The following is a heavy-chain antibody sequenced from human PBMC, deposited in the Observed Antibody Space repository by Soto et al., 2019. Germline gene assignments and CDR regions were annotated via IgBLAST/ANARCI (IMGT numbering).Heavy chain of an antibody. V-gene: IGHV3-23*01. CDR3: ARAPFTIYDTSGYYDY. J-gene: IGHJ4*02. Sequence: PGGSLRLSCATSGLTFSNYAMSWVRQAPGGGLEWVSSMSGSSSTTYYADSVRGRFTISRDNSKNTVYLQMNSLRAEDTAVYYCARAPFTIYDTSGYYDYWGQGTLVTVSS. CDR2: MSGSSSTT. D-gene: IGHD3-22*01. CDR1: GLTFSNYA.